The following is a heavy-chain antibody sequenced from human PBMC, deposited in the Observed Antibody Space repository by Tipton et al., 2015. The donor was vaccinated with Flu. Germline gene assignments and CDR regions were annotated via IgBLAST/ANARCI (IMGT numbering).Heavy chain of an antibody. J-gene: IGHJ4*02. Sequence: TLSLTCIVSKGSLSSYYWNWIRQSPGKGLEWIGYIYNGLYTNYSPSLKSRVTISGDTSKNEFSLRLSSATAADTAVYFCARDPALGMPEYFDSWGQGTQLTVSS. CDR3: ARDPALGMPEYFDS. D-gene: IGHD2-2*01. V-gene: IGHV4-59*01. CDR1: KGSLSSYY. CDR2: IYNGLYT.